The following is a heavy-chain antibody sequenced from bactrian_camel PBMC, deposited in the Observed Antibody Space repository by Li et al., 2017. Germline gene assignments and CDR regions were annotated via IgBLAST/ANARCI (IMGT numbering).Heavy chain of an antibody. CDR1: GNTLCTYE. D-gene: IGHD1*01. CDR3: RTTGARGQCNGITN. V-gene: IGHV3S55*01. Sequence: VQLVESGGDSVQAGGSLRHSCIASGNTLCTYEWSWYRQAPGKERELVARRSGNGVTTYADYAQGRFTSSLNDAKNRFSLQLTDLRPEDTARYSCRTTGARGQCNGITNWGQGTQVTVS. CDR2: RSGNGVT. J-gene: IGHJ4*01.